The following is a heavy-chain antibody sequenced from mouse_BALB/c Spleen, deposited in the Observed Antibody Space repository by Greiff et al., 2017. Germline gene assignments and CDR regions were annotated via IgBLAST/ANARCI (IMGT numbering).Heavy chain of an antibody. Sequence: EVKLVESGPGLVKPSQSLSLTCTVTGYSITSDYAWNWIRQFPGNKLEWMGYISYSGSTSYNPSLKSRISITRDTSKNQFFLQLNSVTTEDTATYYCARSLIYDGYPYFDYWGQGTTLTVSS. J-gene: IGHJ2*01. CDR1: GYSITSDYA. V-gene: IGHV3-2*02. D-gene: IGHD2-3*01. CDR3: ARSLIYDGYPYFDY. CDR2: ISYSGST.